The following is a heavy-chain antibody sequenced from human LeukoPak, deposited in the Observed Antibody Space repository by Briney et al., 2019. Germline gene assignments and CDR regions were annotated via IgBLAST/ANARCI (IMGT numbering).Heavy chain of an antibody. J-gene: IGHJ5*02. Sequence: SETLSLTCTVPRGSISSDYWSWIRQPPGKGLEWIGYIYYSGSTNYDPSLKSRVSISVDTSKNQFSLRLSSVTAADTAVYYCARAVPLSTNWFDPWGEGTLVTVSS. V-gene: IGHV4-59*01. CDR2: IYYSGST. CDR3: ARAVPLSTNWFDP. CDR1: RGSISSDY. D-gene: IGHD2-2*01.